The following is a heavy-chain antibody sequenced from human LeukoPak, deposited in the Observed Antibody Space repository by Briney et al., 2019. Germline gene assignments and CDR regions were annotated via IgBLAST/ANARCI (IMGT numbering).Heavy chain of an antibody. Sequence: GGSLRLSCAASGFTFSSYSMNWVRQAPGKGLEWVSSISSSSSYIYYADSVKGRFTISRDNAKNSLYLQMNSLRAEDTAVYYCARDTYYYDSSGYYYFSDYWGQGTLVTVSS. D-gene: IGHD3-22*01. V-gene: IGHV3-21*01. J-gene: IGHJ4*02. CDR2: ISSSSSYI. CDR3: ARDTYYYDSSGYYYFSDY. CDR1: GFTFSSYS.